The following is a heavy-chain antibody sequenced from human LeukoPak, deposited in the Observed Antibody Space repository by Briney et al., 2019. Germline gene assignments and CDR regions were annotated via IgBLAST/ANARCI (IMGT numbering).Heavy chain of an antibody. CDR1: GYTFTSYG. CDR3: ARGLRPYSSSWPDY. Sequence: ASVKASCKASGYTFTSYGISWVRQAPGQGLEWMGWISAYNGNTNYAQKLQGRVTMTTDTSTSTAYMELRSLRSDDTAVYYCARGLRPYSSSWPDYWGQGTLVTVSS. D-gene: IGHD6-13*01. J-gene: IGHJ4*02. CDR2: ISAYNGNT. V-gene: IGHV1-18*01.